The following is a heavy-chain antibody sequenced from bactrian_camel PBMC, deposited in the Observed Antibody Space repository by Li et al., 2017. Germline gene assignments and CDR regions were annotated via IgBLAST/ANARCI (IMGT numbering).Heavy chain of an antibody. CDR2: INGRGNST. V-gene: IGHV3S40*01. J-gene: IGHJ4*01. CDR3: AKLEYGGSSYND. CDR1: GLTFSRYA. D-gene: IGHD6*01. Sequence: DVQLVESGGGLVQPGGSLILSCAASGLTFSRYAMTWVRQAPGKGLEWVSAINGRGNSTFYADSVKGRFTISRDNAKNTVYLRLDSLKTEDMAMYYCAKLEYGGSSYNDWGQGTQVTVS.